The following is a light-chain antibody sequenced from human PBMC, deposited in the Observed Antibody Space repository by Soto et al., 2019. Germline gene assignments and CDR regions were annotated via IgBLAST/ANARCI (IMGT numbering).Light chain of an antibody. V-gene: IGLV2-8*01. CDR1: GSDIGAYNY. CDR2: EVN. CDR3: GSFAGSNSLGA. Sequence: QSALTQPPSASGSPGHSVTISCTGTGSDIGAYNYVSWYQHHHGKAPQLIIYEVNKRPSGVPDRFSGSKSGNTASLAVSGLQAEDEAAYYCGSFAGSNSLGAFGGGTKLTVL. J-gene: IGLJ2*01.